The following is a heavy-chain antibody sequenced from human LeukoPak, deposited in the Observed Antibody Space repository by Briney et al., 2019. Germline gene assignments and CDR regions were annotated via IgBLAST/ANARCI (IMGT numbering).Heavy chain of an antibody. CDR1: GGTFSSYA. V-gene: IGHV1-69*04. Sequence: SVKVSCKASGGTFSSYAISWVRQAPGQGLEWMGRIIPILGIANYAQKFQGRVTITTDKSTSTAYMELSSLRSEDTAVYYCAARSSDFDYWGQGTLVTVSS. D-gene: IGHD6-6*01. J-gene: IGHJ4*02. CDR2: IIPILGIA. CDR3: AARSSDFDY.